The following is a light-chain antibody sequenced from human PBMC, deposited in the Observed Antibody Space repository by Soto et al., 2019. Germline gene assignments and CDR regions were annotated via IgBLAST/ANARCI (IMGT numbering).Light chain of an antibody. CDR3: QQYDSFSQT. CDR2: DAS. CDR1: QSIRSW. Sequence: DIQMTQSPSTLSASVGERVTITCRASQSIRSWLAWYQQKPGKAPPLFIYDASSLDTWLPARFSGSGSGTEFTLTISSLQPDDFATYYCQQYDSFSQTFGRGTKVEVK. J-gene: IGKJ1*01. V-gene: IGKV1-5*01.